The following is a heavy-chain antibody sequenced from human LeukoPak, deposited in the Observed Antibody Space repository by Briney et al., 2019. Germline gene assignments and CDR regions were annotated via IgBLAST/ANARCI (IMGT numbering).Heavy chain of an antibody. CDR2: INHSGST. CDR1: GGSFSGYY. J-gene: IGHJ3*02. V-gene: IGHV4-34*01. CDR3: ASSTVTYPNDAFDI. D-gene: IGHD4-17*01. Sequence: PSETLSLTCAVYGGSFSGYYWSWIRQPPGKGLEWIGEINHSGSTNYNPSLKSRVTISVDTSKNQFSLKLSSVTAADTAVYYCASSTVTYPNDAFDIWGRGTMVTVSS.